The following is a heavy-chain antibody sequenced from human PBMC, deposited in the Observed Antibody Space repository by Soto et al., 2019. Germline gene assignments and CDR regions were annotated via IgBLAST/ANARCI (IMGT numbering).Heavy chain of an antibody. CDR3: ARAPLAAPFDY. V-gene: IGHV4-34*01. Sequence: SETLSLTCAVYGGSFSGYYWSWIRQPPGKGLEWIGDINHSGSTNYNPSLKSRVTISVDTSKNQFSLKLSSVTAADTAVYYCARAPLAAPFDYWGQGTLVTVSS. J-gene: IGHJ4*02. D-gene: IGHD6-13*01. CDR1: GGSFSGYY. CDR2: INHSGST.